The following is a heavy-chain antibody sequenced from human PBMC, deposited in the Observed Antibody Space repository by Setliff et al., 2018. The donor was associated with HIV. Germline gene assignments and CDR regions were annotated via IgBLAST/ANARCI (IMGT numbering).Heavy chain of an antibody. D-gene: IGHD3-10*01. J-gene: IGHJ6*03. CDR3: AAAPNRRVRGVNLHYYYYMDV. CDR1: GFTFTNSA. Sequence: SVKVSCKASGFTFTNSAMQWVRQARGQRLEWIGWIVVGSYNTNYAQKFQERVTITRDLSTSTAYMELSSLRSEDTAVYYCAAAPNRRVRGVNLHYYYYMDVWGKGTTVTVSS. CDR2: IVVGSYNT. V-gene: IGHV1-58*02.